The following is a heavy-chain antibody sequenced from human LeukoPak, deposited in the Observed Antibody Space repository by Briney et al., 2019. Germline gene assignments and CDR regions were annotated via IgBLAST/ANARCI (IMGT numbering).Heavy chain of an antibody. J-gene: IGHJ5*02. CDR1: GFTFRNAW. Sequence: GGSLRLSCAVSGFTFRNAWMSWVRQAPGKGLEWVSAISDTGAITLYADSVKGRFTTSRDSSKNTLYLQMNSLRAEDTAVYYCARDHNYYDSGRGFDPWGRGTLVTVSS. D-gene: IGHD3-10*01. CDR2: ISDTGAIT. V-gene: IGHV3-23*01. CDR3: ARDHNYYDSGRGFDP.